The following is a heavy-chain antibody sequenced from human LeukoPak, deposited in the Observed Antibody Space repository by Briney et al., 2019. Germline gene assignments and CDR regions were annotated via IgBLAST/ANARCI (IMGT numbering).Heavy chain of an antibody. Sequence: ASVKVSCKASGGTLSSYAISWVRQAPGQGLEWMGGIIPIFGTANYAQKFQGRGTITTDESTSTAYMELSSLRSEDTAVYYCARSTARTMVSIYYYYMDVWGKGTTVTVSS. D-gene: IGHD3-10*01. J-gene: IGHJ6*03. CDR1: GGTLSSYA. CDR3: ARSTARTMVSIYYYYMDV. CDR2: IIPIFGTA. V-gene: IGHV1-69*05.